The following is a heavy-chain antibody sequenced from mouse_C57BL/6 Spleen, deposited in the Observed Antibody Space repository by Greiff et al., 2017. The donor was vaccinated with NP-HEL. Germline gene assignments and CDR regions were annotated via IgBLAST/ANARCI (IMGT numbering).Heavy chain of an antibody. CDR3: TRKWGFAY. Sequence: VKLMESGAELVRPGASVTLSCKASGYTFTDYEMHSVKQTPVHGLEWIGAIDPETGGTAYNQKFKGKAILTADKSSSTAYMELRSLTSEDSAVYYCTRKWGFAYWGQGTLVTVSA. D-gene: IGHD1-3*01. CDR2: IDPETGGT. J-gene: IGHJ3*01. V-gene: IGHV1-15*01. CDR1: GYTFTDYE.